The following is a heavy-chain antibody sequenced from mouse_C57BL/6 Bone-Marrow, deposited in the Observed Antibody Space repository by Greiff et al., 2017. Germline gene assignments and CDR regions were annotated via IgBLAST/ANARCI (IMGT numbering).Heavy chain of an antibody. V-gene: IGHV1-61*01. CDR1: GYTFTSYW. CDR2: IYPSDSET. Sequence: QVQLQQPGAELVRPGSSVKLSCKASGYTFTSYWMDWVKQRPGQGLEWIGNIYPSDSETHYNQKFKDKATLTVDKSSSTAYMQLSSLTSEDSAVYYCAPSGTGGAWFAYWGQETLVTVSA. CDR3: APSGTGGAWFAY. J-gene: IGHJ3*01. D-gene: IGHD3-3*01.